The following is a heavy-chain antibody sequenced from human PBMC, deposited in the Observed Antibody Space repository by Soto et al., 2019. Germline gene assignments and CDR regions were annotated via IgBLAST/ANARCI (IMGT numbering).Heavy chain of an antibody. J-gene: IGHJ4*02. V-gene: IGHV5-10-1*03. CDR2: IDPSDSYI. CDR3: ARRGSSSSFFYDS. Sequence: EVQLVQSGAEVKRPGESLRISCQGSGYSFTSSWISWVRQMPWECVEWMGRIDPSDSYINYSPSFQGRVTISADKSISTAYLQWSSLKASDTAMYYCARRGSSSSFFYDSWGQGTLVTVSS. D-gene: IGHD6-6*01. CDR1: GYSFTSSW.